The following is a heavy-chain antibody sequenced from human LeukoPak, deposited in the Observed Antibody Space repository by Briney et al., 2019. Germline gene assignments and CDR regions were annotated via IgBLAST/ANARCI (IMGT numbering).Heavy chain of an antibody. CDR2: IYHSGST. V-gene: IGHV4-30-2*01. CDR3: ARVVRAAGGWFDP. J-gene: IGHJ5*02. Sequence: PSQTLFLTCAVSGGSISSGGYSWSWIRQPPGKGLEWIGYIYHSGSTYYNPSLKSRVTISVDRSKNQFSLKLSSVTAADTAVYYCARVVRAAGGWFDPWGQGTLVTVSS. CDR1: GGSISSGGYS. D-gene: IGHD2-2*01.